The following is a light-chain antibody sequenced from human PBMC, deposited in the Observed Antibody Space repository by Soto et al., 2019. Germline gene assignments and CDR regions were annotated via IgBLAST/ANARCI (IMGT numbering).Light chain of an antibody. Sequence: QSALTQPASVSGSPGQSITISCTGTSSDVGRYNLVSWYQQHPGKAPKLMIYEGSKRPSGVSNRFSGSKSGNTASLTISGLQAEDEADYYCCSYAGSSTFPVFGGGTKLTVL. V-gene: IGLV2-23*03. CDR1: SSDVGRYNL. J-gene: IGLJ2*01. CDR2: EGS. CDR3: CSYAGSSTFPV.